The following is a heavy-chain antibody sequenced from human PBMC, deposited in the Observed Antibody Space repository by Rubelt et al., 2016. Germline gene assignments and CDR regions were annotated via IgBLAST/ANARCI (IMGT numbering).Heavy chain of an antibody. V-gene: IGHV3-11*05. D-gene: IGHD1-1*01. CDR2: ISSSSGYT. Sequence: VQLVESGGGLVQPGGSLRLSCAASGFTFSDYYMSWIRQAPGKGLEWVSYISSSSGYTNYADSGKGRFTISRDNAKNSLYLQMNSLRAEDTAVYYCASMLERHLDYWGQGTLVTVSS. J-gene: IGHJ4*02. CDR1: GFTFSDYY. CDR3: ASMLERHLDY.